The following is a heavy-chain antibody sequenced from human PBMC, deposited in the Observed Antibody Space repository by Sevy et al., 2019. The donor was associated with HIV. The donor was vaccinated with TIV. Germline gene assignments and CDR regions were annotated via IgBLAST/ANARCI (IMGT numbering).Heavy chain of an antibody. Sequence: SETLSLTCTVSGGSISSYYWSWIRQPPGKGLEWIGYIYYSGSTNYNPSLKSRVTISVDTSKNQFSLKLSSVTAADTAVYYCARGVYDSSGYYYFDYWGQGTLVTVSS. CDR2: IYYSGST. CDR1: GGSISSYY. D-gene: IGHD3-22*01. J-gene: IGHJ4*02. V-gene: IGHV4-59*01. CDR3: ARGVYDSSGYYYFDY.